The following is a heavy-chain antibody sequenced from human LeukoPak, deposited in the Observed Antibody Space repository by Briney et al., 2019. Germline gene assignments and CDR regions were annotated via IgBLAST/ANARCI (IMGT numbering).Heavy chain of an antibody. Sequence: SETLSLTCTVSGYSISSGYYWGWIRQPPGKGLEWIGSIYHSGSTYYNPSLKSRVTISVDTSKNQFSLKLSSVTAADTAVYYCARLGDGMFDYWGQGTLVTVSS. J-gene: IGHJ4*02. CDR3: ARLGDGMFDY. CDR2: IYHSGST. D-gene: IGHD3-16*01. V-gene: IGHV4-38-2*02. CDR1: GYSISSGYY.